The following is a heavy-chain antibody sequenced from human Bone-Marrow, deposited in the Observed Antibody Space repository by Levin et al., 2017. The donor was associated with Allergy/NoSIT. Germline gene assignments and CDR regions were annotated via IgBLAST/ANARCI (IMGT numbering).Heavy chain of an antibody. Sequence: GESLKISCAASGFSFSDYTMNWVRQVPGKGLEWVSFITSTTGHILYTDSVRGRFIISRDNVKNLLYLHMNSLRDEDTAVYYCARGWQDADFWGQGTMVTVST. CDR3: ARGWQDADF. V-gene: IGHV3-21*01. CDR2: ITSTTGHI. J-gene: IGHJ3*01. CDR1: GFSFSDYT.